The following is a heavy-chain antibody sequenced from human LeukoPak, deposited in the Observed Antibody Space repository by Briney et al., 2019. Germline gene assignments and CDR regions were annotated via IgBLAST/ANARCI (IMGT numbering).Heavy chain of an antibody. J-gene: IGHJ4*02. CDR2: IYYNGSS. V-gene: IGHV4-59*01. CDR3: ARGAPYYDIVTGYRIYYFDY. Sequence: PSETLSLTCTVSSGSINTYYWNWIRQPPGKGLEWIGYIYYNGSSNYNPSLKSRVTISVDTSKNQFSLKLGSVTAADTAVYYCARGAPYYDIVTGYRIYYFDYWGQGTLVTVSS. CDR1: SGSINTYY. D-gene: IGHD3-9*01.